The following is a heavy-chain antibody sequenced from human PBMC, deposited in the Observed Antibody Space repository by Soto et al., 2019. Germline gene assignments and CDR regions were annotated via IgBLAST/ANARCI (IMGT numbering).Heavy chain of an antibody. CDR3: ARQFYGMDV. V-gene: IGHV6-1*01. J-gene: IGHJ6*02. CDR1: GESVASNSAA. CDR2: TYYRARWYN. Sequence: SQTLSLTCAISGESVASNSAAWTWIRQSPSRGLEWLGRTYYRARWYNEYAASVKSRIIINPDTSKNRISLQLSSVTPEDSAEYYCARQFYGMDVWGQGTTVTVSS. D-gene: IGHD6-19*01.